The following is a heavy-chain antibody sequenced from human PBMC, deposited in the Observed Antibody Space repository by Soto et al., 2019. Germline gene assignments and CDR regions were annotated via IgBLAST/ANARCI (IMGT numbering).Heavy chain of an antibody. CDR1: GYTFTSYG. CDR2: ISAYNGNT. CDR3: ASPGGIEARRAYYYYYGMEV. D-gene: IGHD6-6*01. Sequence: ASVKVSCKASGYTFTSYGISWVRQAPGQGLEWMGWISAYNGNTNYAQKLQGRVTMTTDTSTSTAYMELRSLRSDDTAVYYFASPGGIEARRAYYYYYGMEVWGKGTTVTVSS. J-gene: IGHJ6*04. V-gene: IGHV1-18*01.